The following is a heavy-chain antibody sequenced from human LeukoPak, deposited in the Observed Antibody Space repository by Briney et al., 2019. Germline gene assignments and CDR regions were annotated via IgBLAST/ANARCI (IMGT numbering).Heavy chain of an antibody. CDR2: ISSSSSYI. J-gene: IGHJ4*02. CDR1: GFTFSSYS. CDR3: ARDPRRVGATSTFDY. V-gene: IGHV3-21*01. D-gene: IGHD1-26*01. Sequence: PGGSLRLSCAASGFTFSSYSMNWVGQAPGKGVEGVSSISSSSSYIYYADSVKGRFTISRDNAKHSLYLQMNSLRAEDTAVYYCARDPRRVGATSTFDYWGQGTLVTVSS.